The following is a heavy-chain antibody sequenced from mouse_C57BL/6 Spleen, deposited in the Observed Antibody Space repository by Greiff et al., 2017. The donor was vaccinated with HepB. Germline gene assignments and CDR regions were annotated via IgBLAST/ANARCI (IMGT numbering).Heavy chain of an antibody. D-gene: IGHD1-1*01. CDR2: ISDGGSYT. Sequence: EVHLVESGGGLVKPGGSLKLSCAASGFTFSSYAMSWVRQTPEKRLEWVATISDGGSYTYYPDNVKGRFTISRDNAKNNLYLQMSHLKSEDTAMYYCARAGLLLRFMDYWGQGTSVTVSS. J-gene: IGHJ4*01. CDR1: GFTFSSYA. V-gene: IGHV5-4*01. CDR3: ARAGLLLRFMDY.